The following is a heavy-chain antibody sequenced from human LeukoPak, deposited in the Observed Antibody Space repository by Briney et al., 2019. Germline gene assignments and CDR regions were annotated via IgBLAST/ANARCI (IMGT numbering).Heavy chain of an antibody. V-gene: IGHV1-18*01. D-gene: IGHD2-21*02. CDR2: ISGYNGNT. Sequence: GASVKVSCKASGYTFISYGISWVRQAPGQGLEWMGWISGYNGNTNYAQNLQGRVTMTTDTSTSTAYMELRSLRSDDTAEYYCARGLGVVTAQSEQPKPRYFDLWGRGTQVTVSS. J-gene: IGHJ2*01. CDR1: GYTFISYG. CDR3: ARGLGVVTAQSEQPKPRYFDL.